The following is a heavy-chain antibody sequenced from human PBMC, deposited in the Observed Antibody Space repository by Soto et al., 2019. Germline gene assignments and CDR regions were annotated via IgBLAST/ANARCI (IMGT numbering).Heavy chain of an antibody. CDR3: ASRAAAGFDY. J-gene: IGHJ4*02. CDR1: GYPISSGYY. V-gene: IGHV4-38-2*01. D-gene: IGHD6-13*01. CDR2: IYHSGST. Sequence: PSETLSLTCAVSGYPISSGYYWGWIRQPPGKGLEWIGSIYHSGSTYYNPSLKSRVTISVDTSKNQFSLKLSSVTAADTAVYYCASRAAAGFDYWGQGTLVTVSS.